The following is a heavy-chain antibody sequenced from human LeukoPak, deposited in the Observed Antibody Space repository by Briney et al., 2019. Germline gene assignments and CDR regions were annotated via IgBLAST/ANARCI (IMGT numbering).Heavy chain of an antibody. J-gene: IGHJ6*03. CDR2: IYYSGST. D-gene: IGHD3-10*01. Sequence: TSETLSLTCTVSGGSISRSRYYWGWIRQPPGKGLEWIGSIYYSGSTYYNPSLKSRVTTSVDTSKNQFSLKLSSVTAADTAVYYCARESYGSRSYDYYYYYMDVWGKGTTVTVSS. CDR1: GGSISRSRYY. CDR3: ARESYGSRSYDYYYYYMDV. V-gene: IGHV4-39*07.